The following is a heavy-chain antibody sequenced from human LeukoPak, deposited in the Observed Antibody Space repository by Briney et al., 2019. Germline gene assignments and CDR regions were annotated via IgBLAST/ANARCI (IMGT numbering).Heavy chain of an antibody. CDR3: TEVSGY. CDR2: MNQDGSEK. CDR1: GFSFSSHW. V-gene: IGHV3-7*01. Sequence: GGSLRLSCAASGFSFSSHWMSWVRQAPGKGLEWVATMNQDGSEKYYVDSVKGRFTISGDSAKNSLYLQMNGLRAEDTSVYYCTEVSGYWGQGTLVTVSS. J-gene: IGHJ4*02.